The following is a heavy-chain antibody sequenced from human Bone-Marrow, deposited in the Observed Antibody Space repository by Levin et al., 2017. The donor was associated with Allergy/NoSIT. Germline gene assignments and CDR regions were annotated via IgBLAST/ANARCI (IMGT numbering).Heavy chain of an antibody. J-gene: IGHJ6*02. CDR3: AKCLNLLGYCISTSCSRYYYGMDV. D-gene: IGHD2-2*01. V-gene: IGHV3-30*18. CDR2: ISYDGSNK. CDR1: GFTFSSYG. Sequence: GGSLRLSCAASGFTFSSYGMHWVRQAPGKALEWVAVISYDGSNKYYADSVKGRFTISRDNSKNTLYLQMNSLRAEDTAVYYCAKCLNLLGYCISTSCSRYYYGMDVWGQGTTVTVSS.